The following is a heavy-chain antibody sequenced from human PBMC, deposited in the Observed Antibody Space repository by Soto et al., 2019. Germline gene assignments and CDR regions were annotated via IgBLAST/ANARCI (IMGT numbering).Heavy chain of an antibody. CDR3: VKELITMVRGCERMWFDP. CDR2: ISSNGGST. J-gene: IGHJ5*02. V-gene: IGHV3-64D*08. CDR1: GFTFSSYA. D-gene: IGHD3-10*01. Sequence: EVQLVESGGGLVQPGGSLRLSCSASGFTFSSYAMHWVRQAPGKGLEYVSAISSNGGSTYYADSVKGRFTISRDNSKNTLYLQMSSLRAEETAVYYCVKELITMVRGCERMWFDPWGQGTLVTVSS.